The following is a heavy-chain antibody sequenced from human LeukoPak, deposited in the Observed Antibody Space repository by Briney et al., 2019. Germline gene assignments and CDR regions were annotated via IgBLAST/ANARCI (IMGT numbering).Heavy chain of an antibody. CDR2: INPSGGST. J-gene: IGHJ4*02. CDR1: GYTFTSHY. CDR3: ARASRAAAGLYYFDY. D-gene: IGHD6-13*01. V-gene: IGHV1-46*01. Sequence: ASVKVSCKASGYTFTSHYMHWVRQAPGQGLEWMGIINPSGGSTSYAQKFQGRVTMTRDTSTSTVYMEPSSLRSEDTAVYYCARASRAAAGLYYFDYWGQGTLVTVSS.